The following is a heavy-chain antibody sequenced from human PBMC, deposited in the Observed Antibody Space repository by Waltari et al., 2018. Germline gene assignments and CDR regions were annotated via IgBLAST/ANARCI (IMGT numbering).Heavy chain of an antibody. CDR1: GFPFDSYW. CDR2: IKEDGSEK. V-gene: IGHV3-7*01. CDR3: ARPQRERWRAFDD. Sequence: EVQLVESGGGLVQPGGSLTLSCIASGFPFDSYWMGWVRQAPGEGRGWGASIKEDGSEKYYVDSVRGRFIISRDNAKNSLLLQLSGLRVEDTAVYYCARPQRERWRAFDDWGQGTPVTVSS. D-gene: IGHD6-19*01. J-gene: IGHJ4*02.